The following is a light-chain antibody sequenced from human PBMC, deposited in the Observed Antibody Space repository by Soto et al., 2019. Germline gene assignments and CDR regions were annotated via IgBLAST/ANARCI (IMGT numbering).Light chain of an antibody. CDR2: DAS. V-gene: IGKV3-15*01. J-gene: IGKJ4*01. CDR3: QHYTXWPLT. Sequence: EIVMTQSPVTLSVSPGERATLSCRASHDVSSRLAWYQQKPGQAPRLLIYDASTRATGLPARFSGSGSGTEFTLTISSLQSEDFAVYYCQHYTXWPLTFGGGTKVDIK. CDR1: HDVSSR.